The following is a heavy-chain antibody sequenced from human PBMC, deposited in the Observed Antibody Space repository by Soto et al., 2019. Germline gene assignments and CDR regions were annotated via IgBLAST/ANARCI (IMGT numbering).Heavy chain of an antibody. Sequence: GGSLRLSCAASGFTSSSYAMSWVRQAPGKGLEWVSAISGSGGSTYYADSVKGRFTISRDNSKNTLYLQMNSLRAEDTAVYYCAKDREGFYGGNPDRAFDICGQGKMVTVS. V-gene: IGHV3-23*01. D-gene: IGHD4-17*01. CDR2: ISGSGGST. J-gene: IGHJ3*02. CDR3: AKDREGFYGGNPDRAFDI. CDR1: GFTSSSYA.